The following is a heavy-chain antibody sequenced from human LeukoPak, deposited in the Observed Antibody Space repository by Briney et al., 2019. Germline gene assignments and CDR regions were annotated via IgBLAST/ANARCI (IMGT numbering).Heavy chain of an antibody. CDR2: IYYSGST. Sequence: SETLSLTCTVSGGSISSSSYYWGWIRQPPGKGLEWIGSIYYSGSTYYNPSLKSRVTISVDTSKNQFSLKLSSVTAADTAVYYCARLVRGIAVAGTSNWFDPWGQGTLVTVSS. CDR1: GGSISSSSYY. J-gene: IGHJ5*02. D-gene: IGHD6-19*01. CDR3: ARLVRGIAVAGTSNWFDP. V-gene: IGHV4-39*01.